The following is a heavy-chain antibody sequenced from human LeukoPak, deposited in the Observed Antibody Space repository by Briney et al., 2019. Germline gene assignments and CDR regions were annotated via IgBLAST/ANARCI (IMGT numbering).Heavy chain of an antibody. Sequence: GASVKVSCKASGYTFTSYDINWVRQATGQGLEWMGWMNPNSGNTGYAQKFQGRVTMTRNTSISTAYMELSSLRSEDTAVYYCARGYYDILTGYYIGYWGQGTLVTVSS. CDR1: GYTFTSYD. D-gene: IGHD3-9*01. CDR3: ARGYYDILTGYYIGY. V-gene: IGHV1-8*01. J-gene: IGHJ4*02. CDR2: MNPNSGNT.